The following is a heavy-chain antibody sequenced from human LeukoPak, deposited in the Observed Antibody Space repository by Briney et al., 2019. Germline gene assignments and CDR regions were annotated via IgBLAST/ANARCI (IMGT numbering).Heavy chain of an antibody. CDR1: GFTFDDYG. Sequence: PGRSLRLSCAAPGFTFDDYGMSWVRQAPGKGREWVSGINWNGCSTGYADSVKGRFTISRDNAKNSLYLQMNSLRAEDTALYYCARAEYGYYYYYMDVWGKGTTVTVSS. J-gene: IGHJ6*03. D-gene: IGHD2/OR15-2a*01. CDR2: INWNGCST. V-gene: IGHV3-20*04. CDR3: ARAEYGYYYYYMDV.